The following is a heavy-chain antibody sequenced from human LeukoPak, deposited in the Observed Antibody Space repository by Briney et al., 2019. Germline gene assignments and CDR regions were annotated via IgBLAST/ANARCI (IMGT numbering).Heavy chain of an antibody. J-gene: IGHJ3*02. CDR3: ARGSYCGGDCYLI. CDR1: GGTFSSYA. D-gene: IGHD2-21*02. V-gene: IGHV1-69*13. Sequence: SVKVSCKASGGTFSSYAWVRQAPGQGLEWMGGIIPMFGTAKYAQKFQGRVTITADESTSTAYMELSSLRSEDTAVYYCARGSYCGGDCYLIWGQGTMVTVSS. CDR2: IIPMFGTA.